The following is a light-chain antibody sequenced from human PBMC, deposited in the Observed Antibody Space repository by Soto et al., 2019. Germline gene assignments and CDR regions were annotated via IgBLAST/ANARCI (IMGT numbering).Light chain of an antibody. J-gene: IGLJ2*01. CDR1: SSNIGNNA. V-gene: IGLV1-36*01. Sequence: QSVLTQPPSVSEAPRQRVTISCSGSSSNIGNNAVNWYQQLPGKAPKLLIYYDDLLPSGVSDRFSGSKSGTSASLAISGLQSEDEADYYCAAWDDILKKVVFGGGTKLTVL. CDR2: YDD. CDR3: AAWDDILKKVV.